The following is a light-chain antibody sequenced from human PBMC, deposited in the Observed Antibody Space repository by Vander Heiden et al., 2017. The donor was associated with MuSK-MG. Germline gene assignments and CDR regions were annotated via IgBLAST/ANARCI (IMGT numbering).Light chain of an antibody. CDR3: EQANRWPLT. V-gene: IGKV1-12*01. Sequence: DIQMTQSPSSVSASVGDRVTITCRASQGINSWLAWYQVQPGTAPKLLISPASSLQSRVPSRFSGSGSVTAFTLTSSSLQPQDFATYYFEQANRWPLTFGQGTLLEIK. CDR1: QGINSW. J-gene: IGKJ5*01. CDR2: PAS.